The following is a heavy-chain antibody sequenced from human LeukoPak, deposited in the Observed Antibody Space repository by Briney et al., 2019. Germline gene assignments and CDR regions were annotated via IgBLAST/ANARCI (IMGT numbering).Heavy chain of an antibody. D-gene: IGHD3-22*01. V-gene: IGHV4-59*08. J-gene: IGHJ4*02. CDR2: FYYSGST. CDR1: GGSISSYY. Sequence: PSETLSLTCTVSGGSISSYYWSWIRQPPGKDLEWIGYFYYSGSTNYNPSLKSRVTISVDTSKNQFSLKLSSVTAADTAMYYCARCSPDYYDSRDLGYFDYWGQGTLVTVSS. CDR3: ARCSPDYYDSRDLGYFDY.